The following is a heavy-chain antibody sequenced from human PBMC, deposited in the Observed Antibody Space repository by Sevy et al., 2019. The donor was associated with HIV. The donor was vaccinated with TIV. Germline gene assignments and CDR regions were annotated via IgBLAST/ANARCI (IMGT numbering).Heavy chain of an antibody. J-gene: IGHJ4*02. CDR3: ARAEVLRYFDWQYYFDY. D-gene: IGHD3-9*01. Sequence: GGSLRLSCAASGFTFSSYWMHWVRQAPGKGLVWVSRINSDGSSTSYGDSVKGRFTISRDNAKNTLYLQMNSLRAEDKAVYYCARAEVLRYFDWQYYFDYWGQGTLVTVSS. V-gene: IGHV3-74*01. CDR1: GFTFSSYW. CDR2: INSDGSST.